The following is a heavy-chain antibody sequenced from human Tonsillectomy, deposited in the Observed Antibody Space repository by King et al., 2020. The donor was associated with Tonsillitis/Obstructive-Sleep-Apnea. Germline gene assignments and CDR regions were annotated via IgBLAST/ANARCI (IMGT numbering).Heavy chain of an antibody. J-gene: IGHJ3*02. V-gene: IGHV1-18*01. D-gene: IGHD2-2*01. CDR2: ISAYNGNT. CDR3: VRYCSSTSCSNDAFDI. Sequence: VQLVESGAEVKKPGASVKVSCKASGYTFTSYGISWVRQAPGQGLEWMGWISAYNGNTNYAQKLQGRVTMTTDTSTSTAYMELRSLRSDDTAVYYCVRYCSSTSCSNDAFDIWGQGTMVTVSS. CDR1: GYTFTSYG.